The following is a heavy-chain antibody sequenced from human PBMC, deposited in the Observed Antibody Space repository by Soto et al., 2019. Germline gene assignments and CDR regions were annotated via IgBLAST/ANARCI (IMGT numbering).Heavy chain of an antibody. Sequence: EVQLVESGGGLAQPGGSLRLSCAASGFTLSGYAMDWVRQAPGKGLEYVSGIRTNGVGTYYANSVHGRFTISKDNSKKTVYLQMGSLRPEDMAVYYCARRTRPDFYYMDGWGNGTTVTVSS. J-gene: IGHJ6*03. CDR1: GFTLSGYA. CDR3: ARRTRPDFYYMDG. V-gene: IGHV3-64*01. D-gene: IGHD2-15*01. CDR2: IRTNGVGT.